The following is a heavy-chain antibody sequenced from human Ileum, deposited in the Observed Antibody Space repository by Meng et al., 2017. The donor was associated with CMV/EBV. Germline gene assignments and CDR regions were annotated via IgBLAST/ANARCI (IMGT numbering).Heavy chain of an antibody. Sequence: QLQHGAPGLLKPSEPLSLTCAVQGGSFSGYYCNWIRQSPGKGLEWIGEINHSGTTNYNPSLKSRVTISVDTSKNQFSLKVTSVTAADTAIYYCARGRSDPLANWFDPWGQGTLVTVSS. CDR3: ARGRSDPLANWFDP. V-gene: IGHV4-34*01. CDR1: GGSFSGYY. D-gene: IGHD3-16*01. CDR2: INHSGTT. J-gene: IGHJ5*02.